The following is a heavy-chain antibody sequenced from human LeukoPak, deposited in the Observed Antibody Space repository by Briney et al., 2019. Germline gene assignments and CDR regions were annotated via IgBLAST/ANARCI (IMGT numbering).Heavy chain of an antibody. Sequence: GASVKVSCKASGYTFTSYDINWVRQATGQGLEWMGWMNPNSGNTGYAQEFQGRVTMTRNTSISTAYMELSSLRSEDTAVYYCARTRPLRFLEWSRSYYFDYWGQGTPVTVSS. J-gene: IGHJ4*02. CDR1: GYTFTSYD. CDR2: MNPNSGNT. CDR3: ARTRPLRFLEWSRSYYFDY. V-gene: IGHV1-8*01. D-gene: IGHD3-3*01.